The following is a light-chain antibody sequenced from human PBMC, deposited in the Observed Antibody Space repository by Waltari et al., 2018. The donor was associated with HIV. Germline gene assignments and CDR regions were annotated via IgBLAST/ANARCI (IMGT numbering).Light chain of an antibody. CDR3: SSYAGRNNRLV. CDR2: GVN. J-gene: IGLJ2*01. Sequence: QSALTQPPSASGSPGQSVTISCTGTRNDVGNYAYVSWYQQHPGKATKLLIYGVNRRPAGVPDRVSGSKSDNTASLSVSGLQAEDEADYYCSSYAGRNNRLVFGGGTKLTVL. CDR1: RNDVGNYAY. V-gene: IGLV2-8*01.